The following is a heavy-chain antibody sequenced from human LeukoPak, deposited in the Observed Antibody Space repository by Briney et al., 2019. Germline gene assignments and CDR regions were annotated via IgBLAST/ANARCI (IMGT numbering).Heavy chain of an antibody. V-gene: IGHV1-69*05. CDR2: IIPIFGTA. Sequence: GASVKVSCKASGGTFSSYAISWVRQAPGQGLEWMGGIIPIFGTANYAQKFQGRVTITTDESTSTAYMKLSSLRSEDTAVYYCAICGGDCYLGYWGQGTLVTVSS. CDR1: GGTFSSYA. D-gene: IGHD2-21*02. CDR3: AICGGDCYLGY. J-gene: IGHJ4*02.